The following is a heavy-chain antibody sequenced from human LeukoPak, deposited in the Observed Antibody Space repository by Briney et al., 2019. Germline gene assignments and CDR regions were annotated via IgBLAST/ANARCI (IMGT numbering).Heavy chain of an antibody. V-gene: IGHV3-7*01. CDR2: IKEDGSEK. Sequence: GGSLRLSCAASGFDFNNFWMSWVRQAPGKGLEWVTNIKEDGSEKYYVDSVKGRFTISRDNAKNSLYLQMDSLRVEDTAVYYCARVYEGTDYRGQGTLVTVSS. CDR3: ARVYEGTDY. CDR1: GFDFNNFW. J-gene: IGHJ4*02. D-gene: IGHD2/OR15-2a*01.